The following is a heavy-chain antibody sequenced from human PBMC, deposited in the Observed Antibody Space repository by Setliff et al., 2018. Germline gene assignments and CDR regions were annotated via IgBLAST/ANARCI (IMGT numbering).Heavy chain of an antibody. V-gene: IGHV3-48*03. CDR3: ASAGHSGSWFPFDAFHI. CDR1: GFTFSSYE. CDR2: ISSSGSTI. J-gene: IGHJ3*02. D-gene: IGHD6-13*01. Sequence: PGGSLRLSCAASGFTFSSYEMNWVRQAPGKGLEWVSYISSSGSTIYYADSVKGRFTISRDNAKNSLYLQMNSLRADDTAVYYCASAGHSGSWFPFDAFHIWGQGTMVTVSS.